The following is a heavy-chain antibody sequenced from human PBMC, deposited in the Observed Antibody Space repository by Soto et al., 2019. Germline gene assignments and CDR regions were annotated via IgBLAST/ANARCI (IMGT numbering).Heavy chain of an antibody. CDR3: ARDNMDHDAFDI. V-gene: IGHV3-53*01. D-gene: IGHD2-2*03. CDR1: GFTVSSNY. Sequence: EVQLVESGGGLIQPGGSLRLSCAASGFTVSSNYMSWVRQAPGKGLEWFSVIYSGGSTYDADSVKGRFTISRDNSKNTLYLQMNSLSAEDTAVYYCARDNMDHDAFDIWGQGTMVTVSS. J-gene: IGHJ3*02. CDR2: IYSGGST.